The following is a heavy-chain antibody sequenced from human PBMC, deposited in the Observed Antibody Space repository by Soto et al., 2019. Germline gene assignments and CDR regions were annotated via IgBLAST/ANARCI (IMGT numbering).Heavy chain of an antibody. CDR3: ASGSRVVRGAKNDPPYYYGMDV. V-gene: IGHV4-59*13. CDR1: GGSISSYY. Sequence: SETLSLTCTVSGGSISSYYWSWIRQPPGKGLEWIGYIYYSGSTNYNPSLKSRVTISVDTSKNQFSLKLSSVTAADTAVYYCASGSRVVRGAKNDPPYYYGMDVWGQGTTVTVSS. D-gene: IGHD3-10*01. J-gene: IGHJ6*02. CDR2: IYYSGST.